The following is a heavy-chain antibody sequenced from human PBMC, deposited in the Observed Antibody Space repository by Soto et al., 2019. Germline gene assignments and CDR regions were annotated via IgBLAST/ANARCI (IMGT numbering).Heavy chain of an antibody. D-gene: IGHD5-12*01. CDR3: ARVEMATHPIYYFDY. CDR2: IIPIFGTA. Sequence: QVQLVQSGAEVEKPGSSVKVSCKASGGTFSSYAISWVRQAPGQGLEWMGGIIPIFGTANYAQKFQGRVTITADESTSTAYMELSSLRSEDTAVYYCARVEMATHPIYYFDYWGQGTLVTVSS. J-gene: IGHJ4*02. V-gene: IGHV1-69*01. CDR1: GGTFSSYA.